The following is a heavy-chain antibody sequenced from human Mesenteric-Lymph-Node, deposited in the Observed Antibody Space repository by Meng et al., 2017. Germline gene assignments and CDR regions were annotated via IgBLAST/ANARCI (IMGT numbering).Heavy chain of an antibody. CDR1: GFTFNGYA. CDR2: ISFDGSDT. CDR3: VASSAAFARSGSFDY. J-gene: IGHJ4*02. D-gene: IGHD3-22*01. Sequence: GESLKISCAASGFTFNGYAMHWVRQAPGKGLEWVAGISFDGSDTFYADSVKGRFTISRDNAKNSLYLQMNSLRAEDTAVYYCVASSAAFARSGSFDYWGQGTLVTVSS. V-gene: IGHV3-30*07.